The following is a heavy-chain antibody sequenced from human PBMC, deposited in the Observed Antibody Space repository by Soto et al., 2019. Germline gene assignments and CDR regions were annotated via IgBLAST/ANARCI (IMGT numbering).Heavy chain of an antibody. D-gene: IGHD6-13*01. CDR3: AKSRAAALYYYGMDV. V-gene: IGHV3-23*01. J-gene: IGHJ6*02. Sequence: EVQLLESGGGLVQPGGSLRLSCAASGFTFSSYAMSWVRQAPGKGLEWVSAISGSGGSTYYADSVKGRFTISRDNSKNTRYLQMNSLRAEDTAVYYCAKSRAAALYYYGMDVWGQGTTVTVSS. CDR1: GFTFSSYA. CDR2: ISGSGGST.